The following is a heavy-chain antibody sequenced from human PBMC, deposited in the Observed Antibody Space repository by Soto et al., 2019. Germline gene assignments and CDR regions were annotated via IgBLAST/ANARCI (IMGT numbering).Heavy chain of an antibody. J-gene: IGHJ4*02. Sequence: WGSLRLSCTASGFTVSSFGMAWVRQAPGKGLEWVSAISRSADSSYYADSVKGRFTISTDNPKNPLYLQMDSLSAEDTGVYFCAKVRIGSFSHKHHFEHWGQGTQVTVSS. D-gene: IGHD1-1*01. CDR2: ISRSADSS. CDR3: AKVRIGSFSHKHHFEH. CDR1: GFTVSSFG. V-gene: IGHV3-23*01.